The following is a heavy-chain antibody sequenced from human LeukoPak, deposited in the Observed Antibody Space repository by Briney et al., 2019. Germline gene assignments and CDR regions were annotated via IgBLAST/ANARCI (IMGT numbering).Heavy chain of an antibody. D-gene: IGHD5-24*01. V-gene: IGHV5-51*01. CDR3: ARMDAGVEMATMRMNYYFDY. J-gene: IGHJ4*02. CDR2: VYPGDSGT. Sequence: GESLKISCRGSGYSFTTYWIGWVRQMPGKGLEWMGIVYPGDSGTRYSPSFQGQVTISADKSISTAYLQWSSLKASDTAMYYCARMDAGVEMATMRMNYYFDYWGQGTLVTVSS. CDR1: GYSFTTYW.